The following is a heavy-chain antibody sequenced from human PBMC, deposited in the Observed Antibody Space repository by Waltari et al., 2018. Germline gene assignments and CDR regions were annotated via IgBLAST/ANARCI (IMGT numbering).Heavy chain of an antibody. CDR3: ARLRNDYGGIDALDI. J-gene: IGHJ3*02. CDR2: INTFNHVA. Sequence: APGQGLEWMGWINTFNHVANYAQKFQDRVTMTTDTSTSTVHMELRSLRSVDTAVYYCARLRNDYGGIDALDIWGQGTTVAVSS. D-gene: IGHD4-17*01. V-gene: IGHV1-18*01.